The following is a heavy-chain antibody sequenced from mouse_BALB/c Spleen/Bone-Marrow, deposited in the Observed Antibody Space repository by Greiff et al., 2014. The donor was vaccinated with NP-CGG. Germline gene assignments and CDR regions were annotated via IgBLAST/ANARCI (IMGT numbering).Heavy chain of an antibody. D-gene: IGHD2-1*01. J-gene: IGHJ4*01. CDR2: ISNLAYSI. CDR1: GFTFSDYR. CDR3: ARETTRGAMDY. Sequence: EVKLVESGGALVQPGGSRKLSCAASGFTFSDYRMAWVRQAPGKGPEWVAFISNLAYSIYYTDTVTGRFTISRENAKNTLYLEMSSLRSEDTAMYYCARETTRGAMDYWGQGTSVTVSS. V-gene: IGHV5-15*02.